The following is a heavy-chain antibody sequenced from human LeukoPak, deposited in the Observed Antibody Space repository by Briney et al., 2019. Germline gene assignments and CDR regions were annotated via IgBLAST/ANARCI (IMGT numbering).Heavy chain of an antibody. CDR1: GFTLSSYA. D-gene: IGHD2-2*01. V-gene: IGHV3-23*01. J-gene: IGHJ4*02. CDR2: ISGSGGST. Sequence: GGSLRLSCAASGFTLSSYAMSWVRQAPGKGLEWVSAISGSGGSTYYADSVKGRFTISRDNSKNTLYLQMNSLRAEDTAVYYCAKFQTIGYCSSTSCSFFDYWGQGTLVTVSS. CDR3: AKFQTIGYCSSTSCSFFDY.